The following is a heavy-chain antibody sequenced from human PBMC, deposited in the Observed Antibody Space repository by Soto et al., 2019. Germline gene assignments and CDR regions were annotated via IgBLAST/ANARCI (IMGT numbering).Heavy chain of an antibody. D-gene: IGHD6-19*01. Sequence: GGSLILSCAASGFTFSNHWMTWVRQAPGKGLEWVASVKQDGSEIYYGDSVKGRFTISRDNAKNSLFLQLNSLRAEDTAMYYCARDPGISSGWYYFDYWGQGTLVTVSS. CDR3: ARDPGISSGWYYFDY. CDR2: VKQDGSEI. V-gene: IGHV3-7*05. CDR1: GFTFSNHW. J-gene: IGHJ4*02.